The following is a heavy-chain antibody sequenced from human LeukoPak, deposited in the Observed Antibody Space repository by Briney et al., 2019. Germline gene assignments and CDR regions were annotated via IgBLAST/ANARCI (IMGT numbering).Heavy chain of an antibody. D-gene: IGHD4-17*01. CDR3: AKDSGDGAFDI. CDR1: GFTFSSYG. CDR2: ISYDGSNK. V-gene: IGHV3-30*18. J-gene: IGHJ3*02. Sequence: GGSLRLSCAASGFTFSSYGMHWVRQAPGKGLEWVAVISYDGSNKYYADSVKGRFTISRDNSKNTLYLQMNSLRAEDTAVYYCAKDSGDGAFDIWGQGTMVTVSS.